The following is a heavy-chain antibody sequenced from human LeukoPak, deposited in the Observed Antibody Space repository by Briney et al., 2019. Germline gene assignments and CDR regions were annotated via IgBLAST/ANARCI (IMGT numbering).Heavy chain of an antibody. CDR3: TCVGTTWFRS. Sequence: GGSLRLSCAASGFSFSDAWMSWVRQAPGKGRECVGRIKSKGGGGTADYAAPVKGRFSISRDDSKNTVYLQMNSLKTEDTAIYYCTCVGTTWFRSWGQGTLVTVSS. J-gene: IGHJ4*02. CDR1: GFSFSDAW. V-gene: IGHV3-15*01. CDR2: IKSKGGGGTA. D-gene: IGHD1-26*01.